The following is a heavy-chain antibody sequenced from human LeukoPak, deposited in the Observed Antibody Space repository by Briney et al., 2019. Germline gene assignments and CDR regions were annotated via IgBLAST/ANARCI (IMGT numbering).Heavy chain of an antibody. CDR2: IKSDGSST. CDR1: GFTFSTYT. Sequence: GGSLRLSCAASGFTFSTYTLIWVRQAPGKGPVWVSRIKSDGSSTSYGDSVKGRFTISRDNAKNTLYLQMNSLRAEDTAVYYCSRGTPVAGASYYGMDVWGQGTTVTVSS. J-gene: IGHJ6*02. CDR3: SRGTPVAGASYYGMDV. D-gene: IGHD6-19*01. V-gene: IGHV3-74*01.